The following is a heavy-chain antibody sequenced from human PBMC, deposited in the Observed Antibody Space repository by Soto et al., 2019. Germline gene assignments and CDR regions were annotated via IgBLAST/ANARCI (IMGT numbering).Heavy chain of an antibody. CDR1: GFTFSNYW. D-gene: IGHD1-26*01. CDR3: ARSGSYPHFDY. Sequence: EVQLVESGGGLVQPGGSLRLSCAASGFTFSNYWMHWARQAPGKGLVWVSRINSDGISTSYSDSVKGRFTISRESGKTTLYLQMNSLRAEDTAVYYCARSGSYPHFDYWGQGTLVTVSS. J-gene: IGHJ4*02. CDR2: INSDGIST. V-gene: IGHV3-74*01.